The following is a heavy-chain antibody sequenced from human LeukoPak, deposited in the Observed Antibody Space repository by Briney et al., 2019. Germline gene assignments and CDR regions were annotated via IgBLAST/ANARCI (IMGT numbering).Heavy chain of an antibody. CDR2: ISGSGGST. V-gene: IGHV3-23*01. CDR3: AKRMHYYYYMDV. D-gene: IGHD2/OR15-2a*01. Sequence: GGSLRLSCAASGFTFSSYAMSWVRQAPGKGLEWVSAISGSGGSTYYADSVKGRFTISRDNSKNTVYLQMNSLRAEDTAVYYCAKRMHYYYYMDVWGKGTTVTVSS. J-gene: IGHJ6*03. CDR1: GFTFSSYA.